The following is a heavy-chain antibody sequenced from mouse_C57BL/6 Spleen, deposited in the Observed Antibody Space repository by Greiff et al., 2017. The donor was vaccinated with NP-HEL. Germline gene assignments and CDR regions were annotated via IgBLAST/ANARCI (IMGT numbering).Heavy chain of an antibody. CDR3: VRPLWLRRDYAMDY. CDR2: IRSKSNNYAT. D-gene: IGHD2-2*01. J-gene: IGHJ4*01. CDR1: GFSFNTYA. V-gene: IGHV10-1*01. Sequence: EVKLMESGGGLVQPKGSLKLSCAASGFSFNTYAMNWVRQAPGKGLEWVARIRSKSNNYATYYADSVKDRFTISRDDSESMLYLQMNNLKTEDTAMYYCVRPLWLRRDYAMDYWGQGTSVTVSS.